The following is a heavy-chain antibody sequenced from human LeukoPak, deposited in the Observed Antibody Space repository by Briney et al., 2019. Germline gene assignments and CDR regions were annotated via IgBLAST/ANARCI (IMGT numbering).Heavy chain of an antibody. CDR2: IGGRDSGT. V-gene: IGHV3-23*01. CDR3: AKWGDYDILTGYYDSDY. D-gene: IGHD3-9*01. CDR1: GFIFSNYA. Sequence: GGSLRLSCAASGFIFSNYAMSWVRQAPGKGLEWVSAIGGRDSGTYYADSVRGRFTVSRDDPKNTLYLQMNTLRAEDTAVYYCAKWGDYDILTGYYDSDYWGQGTLVTVSS. J-gene: IGHJ4*02.